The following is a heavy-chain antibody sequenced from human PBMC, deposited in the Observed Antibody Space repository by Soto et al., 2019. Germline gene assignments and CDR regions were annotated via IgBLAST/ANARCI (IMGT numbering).Heavy chain of an antibody. CDR1: CYTFTSYG. V-gene: IGHV1-69*06. Sequence: SVNGSCKASCYTFTSYGIMFLLQSPGQGLEWMVGIIPIFGTANYAQKFRGRVTITADKSTSTAYMELSSLRSEDTAVYYCARVGYYDSSGYYYLDYWGKGTLVTVS. CDR2: IIPIFGTA. D-gene: IGHD3-22*01. J-gene: IGHJ4*02. CDR3: ARVGYYDSSGYYYLDY.